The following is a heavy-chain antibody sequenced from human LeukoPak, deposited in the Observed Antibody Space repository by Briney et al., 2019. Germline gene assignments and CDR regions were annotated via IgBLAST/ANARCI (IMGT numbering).Heavy chain of an antibody. CDR1: GFTFSSYG. D-gene: IGHD4-17*01. CDR3: ARDRNGDYVLGAFDY. CDR2: IWYDGSNK. V-gene: IGHV3-33*01. J-gene: IGHJ4*02. Sequence: PGGSLRLSCAASGFTFSSYGMHWVRQAPGKGLEWVAVIWYDGSNKYYADSVKGRFTISRDNSKNTLYLQMNSLRAEGTAVYYCARDRNGDYVLGAFDYWGQGTLVTVSS.